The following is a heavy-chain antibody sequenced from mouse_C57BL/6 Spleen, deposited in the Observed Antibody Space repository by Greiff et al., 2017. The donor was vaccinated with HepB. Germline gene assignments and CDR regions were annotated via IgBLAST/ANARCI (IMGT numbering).Heavy chain of an antibody. CDR1: GYTFTSYW. CDR3: ARGELGRGHFDY. V-gene: IGHV1-50*01. D-gene: IGHD4-1*01. CDR2: IDPSDSYT. J-gene: IGHJ2*01. Sequence: QVQLQQPGAELVKPGASVKLSCKASGYTFTSYWMQWVKQRPGQGLEWIGEIDPSDSYTNYNQKFKGKATLTVDTSSSTAYMQRSSLTSEDSAVYYCARGELGRGHFDYWGQGTTLTVSS.